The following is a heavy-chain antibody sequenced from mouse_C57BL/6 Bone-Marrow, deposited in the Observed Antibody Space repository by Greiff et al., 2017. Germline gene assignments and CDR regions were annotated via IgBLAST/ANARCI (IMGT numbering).Heavy chain of an antibody. J-gene: IGHJ1*03. V-gene: IGHV1-55*01. CDR2: IYPGGGCT. CDR3: ARGGLLRYFDV. CDR1: GYTFTSYW. D-gene: IGHD2-3*01. Sequence: VQLQQPGAELVKPGASVKMSCTASGYTFTSYWITWVKQRPGQGLEWIGDIYPGGGCTNYNAKFKSQATMTVDTSSNTAYLQLSSLTSEDSAVDYCARGGLLRYFDVWGTGTTVTVSS.